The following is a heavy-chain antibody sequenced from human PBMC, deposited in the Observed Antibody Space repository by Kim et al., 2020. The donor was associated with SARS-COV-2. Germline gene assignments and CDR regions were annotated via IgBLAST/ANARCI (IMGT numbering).Heavy chain of an antibody. CDR3: ASSIMMSEILTSYLDY. Sequence: GGSPRLSCAASGFTFSTSPMHWVRLAPGKGLEWVAVIRDDGRNSYYADSVKGRFTISRDNSKNTLSLQMTGLRAEDSAVYYCASSIMMSEILTSYLDYWGQGPLDTVSS. CDR1: GFTFSTSP. D-gene: IGHD2-8*01. J-gene: IGHJ4*02. V-gene: IGHV3-33*01. CDR2: IRDDGRNS.